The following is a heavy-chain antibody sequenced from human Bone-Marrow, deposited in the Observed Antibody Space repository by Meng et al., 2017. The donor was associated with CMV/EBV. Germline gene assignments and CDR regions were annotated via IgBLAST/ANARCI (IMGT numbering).Heavy chain of an antibody. CDR2: IYPKSGGT. CDR1: GYTFTDHY. CDR3: ASWSRSIFGVVIHYEFWGMDV. J-gene: IGHJ6*02. Sequence: ASVKVSCKASGYTFTDHYFHWVRQAPGQGLEWMGWIYPKSGGTHYAQKFQGRLTVTRDTSISTGYMELSSLGSDDTAVYYCASWSRSIFGVVIHYEFWGMDVWGQGTTVTVSS. D-gene: IGHD3-3*01. V-gene: IGHV1-2*02.